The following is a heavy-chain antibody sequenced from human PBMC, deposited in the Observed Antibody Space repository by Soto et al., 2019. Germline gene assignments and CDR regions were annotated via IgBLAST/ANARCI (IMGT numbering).Heavy chain of an antibody. CDR2: IYYSGST. CDR3: ARERCTNGVCYAMDV. D-gene: IGHD2-8*01. CDR1: GGSINSGDYY. J-gene: IGHJ6*02. V-gene: IGHV4-30-4*01. Sequence: QVQLQESGPGLVKPSQTLSLTCTVSGGSINSGDYYWIWIRQPPGKGLEWIGYIYYSGSTYYNPSLKSRVTMSVDMSKNQFSLKANSVTAADTAMYYCARERCTNGVCYAMDVWGQGTMVTVSS.